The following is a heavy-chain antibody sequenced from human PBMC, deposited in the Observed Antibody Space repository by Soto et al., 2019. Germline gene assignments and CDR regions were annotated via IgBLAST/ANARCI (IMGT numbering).Heavy chain of an antibody. Sequence: SGPTLVNPTQTLTLTCSFSGFSLDISGVGVGWIRQPPGKALEWLALIYWNDDRRYSPSLKSRLSVTKDTFNDQVVLTMTNMDPEDTATYYCARRFGVVIPIDEYWGQGILVAVSS. CDR1: GFSLDISGVG. CDR3: ARRFGVVIPIDEY. CDR2: IYWNDDR. D-gene: IGHD3-3*01. J-gene: IGHJ4*02. V-gene: IGHV2-5*01.